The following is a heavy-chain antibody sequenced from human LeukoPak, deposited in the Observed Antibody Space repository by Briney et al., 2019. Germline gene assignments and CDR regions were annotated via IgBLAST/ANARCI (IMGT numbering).Heavy chain of an antibody. CDR3: TRRGDGYNYEAFDI. Sequence: GGSLRLSCAASGFTFSGSAIHWVPQATGKGLEWVDRIGSKANSYATPYAASVKGRFTISRDDSKNTAYLQMNSLKTEDTAVYYCTRRGDGYNYEAFDIWGQGTMVTVSS. D-gene: IGHD5-24*01. J-gene: IGHJ3*02. V-gene: IGHV3-73*01. CDR1: GFTFSGSA. CDR2: IGSKANSYAT.